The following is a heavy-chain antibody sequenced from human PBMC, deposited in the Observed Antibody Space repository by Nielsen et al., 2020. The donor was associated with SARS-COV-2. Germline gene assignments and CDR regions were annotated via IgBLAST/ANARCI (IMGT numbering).Heavy chain of an antibody. D-gene: IGHD2-2*01. J-gene: IGHJ6*03. V-gene: IGHV4-4*01. CDR1: GGSVSSNDW. CDR3: ARGDLVVVPSPILGLGPFFYYFYLDV. CDR2: VSHSGSI. Sequence: TLSLTCAVSGGSVSSNDWWTWARQSPGKGLEWIGEVSHSGSINYNPSLKSRVTLSMDKSKRQFSLRLTSVSAADTAVYFCARGDLVVVPSPILGLGPFFYYFYLDVWGKGTTVIVSS.